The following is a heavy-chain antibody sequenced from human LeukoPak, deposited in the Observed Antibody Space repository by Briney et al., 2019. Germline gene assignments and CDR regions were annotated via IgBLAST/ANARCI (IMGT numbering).Heavy chain of an antibody. CDR2: IKQDGSEK. D-gene: IGHD3/OR15-3a*01. V-gene: IGHV3-7*01. Sequence: GGSLRLSCAASGFMFRTNWMSWVRQAPGKGLEWVANIKQDGSEKYYVDSVKGRFTISRDNAKNTVYLQMNSLRAEDTAVYYCARGAWTAYYLDYWGQGTLVTVSS. J-gene: IGHJ4*02. CDR3: ARGAWTAYYLDY. CDR1: GFMFRTNW.